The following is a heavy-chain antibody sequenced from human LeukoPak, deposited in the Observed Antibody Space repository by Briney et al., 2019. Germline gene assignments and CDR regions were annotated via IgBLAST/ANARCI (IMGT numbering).Heavy chain of an antibody. CDR3: ASGYCSSTSCFPDY. D-gene: IGHD2-2*03. J-gene: IGHJ4*02. CDR2: ISSSSSYI. Sequence: PGGSLRLSCAASGFTFSSYSMNWVRQAPGKGLEWVSSISSSSSYIYYADSVKGRFTISRDNSKNTLYLQMNSLRGEDTAVYHCASGYCSSTSCFPDYWGQGTLVTVSS. V-gene: IGHV3-21*01. CDR1: GFTFSSYS.